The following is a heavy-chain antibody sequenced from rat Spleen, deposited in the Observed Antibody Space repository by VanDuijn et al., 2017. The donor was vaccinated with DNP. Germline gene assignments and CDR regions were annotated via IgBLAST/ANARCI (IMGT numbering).Heavy chain of an antibody. J-gene: IGHJ4*01. CDR3: AKDRDGGYAMAA. Sequence: EVQLVETGGDLVQPGRSLKLSCVASGFTFSNNWMYWMRQAPGKGLEWVASIIIDGTTTYYPVSVKGRFTISRDNTENTVFLQMNSLTSEDTATYYCAKDRDGGYAMAAWGQGTSVTVSS. CDR1: GFTFSNNW. CDR2: IIIDGTTT. D-gene: IGHD1-11*01. V-gene: IGHV5-58*01.